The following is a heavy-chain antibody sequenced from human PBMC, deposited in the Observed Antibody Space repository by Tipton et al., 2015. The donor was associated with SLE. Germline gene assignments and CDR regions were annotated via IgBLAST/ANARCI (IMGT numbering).Heavy chain of an antibody. D-gene: IGHD2-8*01. Sequence: LRLSCAVYGGSFSGYYWSWIRQPPGKGLEWIGEINHSGSTNYNPSLKSRVTISVDTSKNQFSLKLSSVTAADTAVYYCARPGVYGMDVWGQGTTVTVSS. V-gene: IGHV4-34*01. CDR1: GGSFSGYY. CDR3: ARPGVYGMDV. CDR2: INHSGST. J-gene: IGHJ6*02.